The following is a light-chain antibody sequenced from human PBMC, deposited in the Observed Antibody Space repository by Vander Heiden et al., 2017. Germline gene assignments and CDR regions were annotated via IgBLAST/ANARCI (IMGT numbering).Light chain of an antibody. Sequence: DIQMTQSPSSLSASVGDRVTITCRASQTISIYLNWYQQKVGKAPQLLIYTASNLQSGVPSRFSGSGSGTDFTLTISSLQPEDFATYYCQQSYSTPWTFGLGTTVEIK. V-gene: IGKV1-39*01. CDR3: QQSYSTPWT. J-gene: IGKJ1*01. CDR1: QTISIY. CDR2: TAS.